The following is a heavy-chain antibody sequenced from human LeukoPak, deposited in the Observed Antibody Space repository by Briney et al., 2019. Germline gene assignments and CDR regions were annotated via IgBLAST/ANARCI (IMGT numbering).Heavy chain of an antibody. V-gene: IGHV3-30*02. Sequence: PGGSLRLSCAASGFIFSDYGMHWVRQAPGKGLEWVALTQYDGSNQFYADSVKGRFTISRDNGKNTLYLQMNSLGAEDTAVYYCAKDQAGAWGQGTRVTVSS. CDR2: TQYDGSNQ. J-gene: IGHJ5*02. CDR1: GFIFSDYG. D-gene: IGHD1-26*01. CDR3: AKDQAGA.